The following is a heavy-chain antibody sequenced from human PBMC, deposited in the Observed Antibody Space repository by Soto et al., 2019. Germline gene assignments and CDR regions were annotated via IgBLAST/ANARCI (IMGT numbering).Heavy chain of an antibody. CDR3: ARDAVRNLYYDSSGSPMDV. J-gene: IGHJ6*02. V-gene: IGHV1-69*01. CDR1: GGTFSSYA. Sequence: QVQLVQSGAEVKKPGSSVKVSCKASGGTFSSYAISWVRQAPGQGLEWMGGIIPIFGTANYAQKFQGRVTITADETTSTAYMELSSLRSEDTAVYYCARDAVRNLYYDSSGSPMDVWGQGTTVTVSS. CDR2: IIPIFGTA. D-gene: IGHD3-22*01.